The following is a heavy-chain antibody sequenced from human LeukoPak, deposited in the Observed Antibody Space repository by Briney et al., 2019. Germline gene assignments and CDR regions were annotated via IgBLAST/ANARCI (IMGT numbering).Heavy chain of an antibody. CDR1: GFTFNDYA. J-gene: IGHJ4*02. CDR3: AKGDYDFWSGYYFY. V-gene: IGHV3-9*01. D-gene: IGHD3-3*01. CDR2: ISWNSGSI. Sequence: GGSLRLSCAASGFTFNDYAMHWVRQAPGKGLEWVSGISWNSGSIGYADSVKGRFTISRDNAKNSLYLQMHSLRAEDTALYYCAKGDYDFWSGYYFYWGRGTLVTVSS.